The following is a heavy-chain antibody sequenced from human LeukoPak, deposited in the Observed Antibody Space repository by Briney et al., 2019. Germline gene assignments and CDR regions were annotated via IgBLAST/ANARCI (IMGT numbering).Heavy chain of an antibody. CDR2: ISGSGGST. CDR1: GFTFSSYA. Sequence: HPGGSLRLSCAASGFTFSSYAMSWVRQAPGKGLEWVSAISGSGGSTYYADSVKGRFTISRDNSKNTLYLQMNSLRAEDTAAYYCAKDRVAVAGYFDYWGQGTLVTVSS. J-gene: IGHJ4*02. CDR3: AKDRVAVAGYFDY. V-gene: IGHV3-23*01. D-gene: IGHD6-19*01.